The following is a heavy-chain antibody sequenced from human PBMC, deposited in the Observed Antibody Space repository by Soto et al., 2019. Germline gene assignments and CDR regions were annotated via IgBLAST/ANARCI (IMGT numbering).Heavy chain of an antibody. D-gene: IGHD2-8*01. CDR2: IIPVVGTT. J-gene: IGHJ4*02. CDR3: ATGLLYATTYFDY. V-gene: IGHV1-69*06. CDR1: GDTFTTNS. Sequence: QVQLVQSGAEVKKPGSSVKVSCKASGDTFTTNSLNWVRQAPGQGLEWMGGIIPVVGTTKYAQKYQDRVTITADKSTNTAYMELSSLRSDDTAVYYCATGLLYATTYFDYWGQGTPVTVSS.